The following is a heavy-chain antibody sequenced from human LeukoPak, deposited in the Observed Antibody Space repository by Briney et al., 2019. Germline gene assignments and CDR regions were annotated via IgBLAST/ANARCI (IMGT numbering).Heavy chain of an antibody. CDR3: VTNFDPDVD. Sequence: GGSLRLSCAASGFTFSSYSMNWVRQAPGTGLEWVSYISSSSSTIYYADSVKGRFTISRDNAKNSLYLQMNSLRAEDTAVYYCVTNFDPDVDWGQGTLVTVSS. V-gene: IGHV3-48*01. CDR1: GFTFSSYS. CDR2: ISSSSSTI. D-gene: IGHD3-9*01. J-gene: IGHJ4*02.